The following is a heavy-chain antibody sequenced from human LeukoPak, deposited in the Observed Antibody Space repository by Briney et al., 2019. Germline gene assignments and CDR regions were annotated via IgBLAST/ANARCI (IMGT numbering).Heavy chain of an antibody. CDR3: ARDYLVGAPLDS. V-gene: IGHV4-4*07. J-gene: IGHJ4*02. CDR1: GVSITNYY. CDR2: MYISGST. Sequence: SETLSLTCTVSGVSITNYYWAWIRQPAGKGLEWIGRMYISGSTNYNPSLKSRVSISIDKTKTQFSLKLRSVTAADTAIYYCARDYLVGAPLDSWGQGTLVTVSS. D-gene: IGHD1-26*01.